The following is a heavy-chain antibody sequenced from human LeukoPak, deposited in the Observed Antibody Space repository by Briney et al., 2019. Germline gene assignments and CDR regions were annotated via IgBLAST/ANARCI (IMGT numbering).Heavy chain of an antibody. CDR1: GYTFTGYY. Sequence: ASVKVSCKASGYTFTGYYMHWVRQAPGQGLEWMGWINPNSGGTNYAQKFQGRVTMTRDTSISTAYMQLSRLRSDDTAVYYCARGREDIVIVPAFYYMDVWGKGTTVAVSS. V-gene: IGHV1-2*02. CDR2: INPNSGGT. D-gene: IGHD2-2*01. J-gene: IGHJ6*03. CDR3: ARGREDIVIVPAFYYMDV.